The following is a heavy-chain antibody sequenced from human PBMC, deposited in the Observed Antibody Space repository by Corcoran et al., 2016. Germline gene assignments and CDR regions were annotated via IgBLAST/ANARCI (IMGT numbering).Heavy chain of an antibody. J-gene: IGHJ4*02. CDR3: ARTPGATVDY. V-gene: IGHV4-59*01. Sequence: QVQLQESGPGLVKPSETLSLTCTVSGGSISSYYWSWIRQPPGKGLEWIGYIYYSGSTNYNPSLKSRVTISVDTSKNQFSLKLSSVTAADTAVYYCARTPGATVDYWGQGTLVTVSS. CDR2: IYYSGST. CDR1: GGSISSYY. D-gene: IGHD1-26*01.